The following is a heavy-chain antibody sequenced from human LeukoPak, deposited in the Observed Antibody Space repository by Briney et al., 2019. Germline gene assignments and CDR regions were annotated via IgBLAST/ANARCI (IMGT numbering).Heavy chain of an antibody. Sequence: ASVKVSCKASGYTFTSYAMHWVRQAPGQRLEWMGWINAGNGNTKYSQKFQGRVTITRDTSASTAYMELSSLRSEDTAVYYCAIFRYYYYGMDVWGQGTMVTVSS. D-gene: IGHD2-21*01. J-gene: IGHJ6*02. CDR3: AIFRYYYYGMDV. CDR1: GYTFTSYA. CDR2: INAGNGNT. V-gene: IGHV1-3*01.